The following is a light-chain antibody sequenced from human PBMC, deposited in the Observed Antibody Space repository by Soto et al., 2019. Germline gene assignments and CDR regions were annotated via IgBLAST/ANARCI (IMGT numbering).Light chain of an antibody. CDR3: XQYGTSPLT. V-gene: IGKV3-20*01. J-gene: IGKJ3*01. CDR2: GAA. CDR1: ENVYINS. Sequence: EIVLTQSPGTLSLSPGEGATLSCRASENVYINSLAWYQQKPGQPPRLLIYGAATRASAVPDRFSGSGSGADFTLTXTGLEPXDXAXXXXXQYGTSPLTFGPGTRVD.